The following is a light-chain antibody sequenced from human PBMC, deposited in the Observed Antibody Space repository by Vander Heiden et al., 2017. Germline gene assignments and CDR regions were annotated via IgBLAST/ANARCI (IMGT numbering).Light chain of an antibody. CDR2: KAS. Sequence: DVQMTQSPSTLSASVGDRVTITCRASQSVSSWLAWYQQKPGKAPKLLLSKASSLQSGVPSTFSGSGSGTEFTLTISSLQPDDFATYYCQQDNLYPFTFGGGTKVEIK. CDR1: QSVSSW. CDR3: QQDNLYPFT. J-gene: IGKJ4*02. V-gene: IGKV1-5*03.